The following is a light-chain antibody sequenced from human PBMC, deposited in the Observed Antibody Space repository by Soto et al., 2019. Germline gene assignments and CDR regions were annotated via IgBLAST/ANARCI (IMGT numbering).Light chain of an antibody. Sequence: QSVLTQPRSVSGSPGQSVTISCTGTSSDVGGYNYVSWYQQHPGKAPKLMIYDVSKRPSGFLDRFSGSKSGNTASLTIFGLQAEDEADYYCCSYAGSYTYVFGTGTKVTVL. CDR1: SSDVGGYNY. J-gene: IGLJ1*01. CDR3: CSYAGSYTYV. CDR2: DVS. V-gene: IGLV2-11*01.